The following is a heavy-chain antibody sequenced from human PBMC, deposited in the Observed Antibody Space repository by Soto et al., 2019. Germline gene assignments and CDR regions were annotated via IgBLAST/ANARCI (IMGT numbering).Heavy chain of an antibody. CDR1: GGSISSGGYY. CDR2: IYYSGST. CDR3: ARVGGINWFDP. J-gene: IGHJ5*02. Sequence: PSETLSLTCTVSGGSISSGGYYWNWIRQHPGKGLEWIGYIYYSGSTYYNPSLKSRVTISVDTSKNQFSLKLSSVTAADTAVYYCARVGGINWFDPWGQGTLVTVSS. V-gene: IGHV4-31*03. D-gene: IGHD3-16*01.